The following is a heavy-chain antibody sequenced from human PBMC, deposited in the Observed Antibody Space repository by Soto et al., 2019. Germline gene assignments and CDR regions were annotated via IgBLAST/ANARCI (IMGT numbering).Heavy chain of an antibody. Sequence: GGSLRLSCAASGFTFSSYAMSWVRQAPGKGLEWVGFIRSKAYGGTTEYAASVKGRFTISRDDSKSIAYLQMNSLKTEDTAVYYCTRGSSSSSYYYYGMDVWGQGTTVTVSS. CDR2: IRSKAYGGTT. D-gene: IGHD6-6*01. V-gene: IGHV3-49*04. CDR1: GFTFSSYA. CDR3: TRGSSSSSYYYYGMDV. J-gene: IGHJ6*02.